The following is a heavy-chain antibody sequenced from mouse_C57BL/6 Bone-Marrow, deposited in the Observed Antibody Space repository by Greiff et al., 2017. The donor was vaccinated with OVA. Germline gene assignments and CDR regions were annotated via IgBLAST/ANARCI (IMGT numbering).Heavy chain of an antibody. CDR3: ARWGRDYYGSSYDWFAY. J-gene: IGHJ3*01. CDR1: GYTFTSYD. D-gene: IGHD1-1*01. Sequence: QVHVKQSGPELVKPGASVKLSCKASGYTFTSYDINWVKQRPGQGLEWIGWIYPRDGSTKYNEKFKGKATLTVDTSSSTAYMELHSLTSEDSAVYFCARWGRDYYGSSYDWFAYWGQGTLVTVSA. V-gene: IGHV1-85*01. CDR2: IYPRDGST.